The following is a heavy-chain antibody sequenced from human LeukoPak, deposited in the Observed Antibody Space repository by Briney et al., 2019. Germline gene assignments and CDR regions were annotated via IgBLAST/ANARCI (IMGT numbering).Heavy chain of an antibody. D-gene: IGHD5-12*01. CDR3: AKAYSGLRNFDY. V-gene: IGHV3-21*04. Sequence: GGSLRLSCAASGFTFSSYSMNWVRQAPGKGLEWVSSISSSSSYIYYADSVKGRFTISRDNAKNSLYLQMNSLRAEDTAVYYCAKAYSGLRNFDYWGQGTLVTVSS. CDR1: GFTFSSYS. J-gene: IGHJ4*02. CDR2: ISSSSSYI.